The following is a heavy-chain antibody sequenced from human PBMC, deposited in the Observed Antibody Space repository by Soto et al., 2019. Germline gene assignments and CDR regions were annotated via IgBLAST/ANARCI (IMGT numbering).Heavy chain of an antibody. D-gene: IGHD5-12*01. V-gene: IGHV3-48*01. CDR1: GFTFSSYS. CDR3: ASQSSEWLLFAS. J-gene: IGHJ4*02. Sequence: EVQLVESGGGLVQPGGSLRLSCAASGFTFSSYSTNWVRQAPGKGLEWVSYISSSSSTIYYADSVKGRFTISRDNAKNSLYLQMNSLRAEDTAVYYCASQSSEWLLFASWGQGTLVTVSS. CDR2: ISSSSSTI.